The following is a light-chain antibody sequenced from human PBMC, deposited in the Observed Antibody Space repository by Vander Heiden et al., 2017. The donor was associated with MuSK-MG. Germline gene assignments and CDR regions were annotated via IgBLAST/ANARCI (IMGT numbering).Light chain of an antibody. CDR2: GAS. V-gene: IGKV3-20*01. J-gene: IGKJ5*01. Sequence: ESWLTQSPRTLSLSPGHRATLSCRASQSVSSSYLAWYQQKPGQAPRLLIYGASSRATGIPDRFGGSGSGTDFTLTISRLEPEDFAVYYCQQYCSSPPITFGQGTRLEIK. CDR3: QQYCSSPPIT. CDR1: QSVSSSY.